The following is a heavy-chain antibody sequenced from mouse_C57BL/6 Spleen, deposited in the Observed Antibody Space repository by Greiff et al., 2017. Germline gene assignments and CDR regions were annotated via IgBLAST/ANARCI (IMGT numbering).Heavy chain of an antibody. CDR1: GYTFTSYW. J-gene: IGHJ4*01. V-gene: IGHV1-74*01. CDR2: IHPSDSDT. CDR3: AILYSSGYRDY. Sequence: VQLQQPGAELVKPGASVKVSCKASGYTFTSYWMHWVKQRPGQGLEWIGRIHPSDSDTNYNQKFKGKATLTVDKSSSTAYMQLSSLTSEDTAVYYCAILYSSGYRDYWGQGTSVTVSS. D-gene: IGHD3-2*02.